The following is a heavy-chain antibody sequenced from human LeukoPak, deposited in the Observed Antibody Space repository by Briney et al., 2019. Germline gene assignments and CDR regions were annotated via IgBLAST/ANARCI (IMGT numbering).Heavy chain of an antibody. J-gene: IGHJ4*02. CDR1: RFTFSNFN. Sequence: GGSLRLSCSASRFTFSNFNMHWVRQAPGKGLQFVSGITSDGGSIDHADSVRGRFTISRDNSKNTLYLRMTSLRVEDTALCYCVRGLYGLGWDYWGPGTLVTVSP. CDR3: VRGLYGLGWDY. V-gene: IGHV3-64D*06. D-gene: IGHD3-10*01. CDR2: ITSDGGSI.